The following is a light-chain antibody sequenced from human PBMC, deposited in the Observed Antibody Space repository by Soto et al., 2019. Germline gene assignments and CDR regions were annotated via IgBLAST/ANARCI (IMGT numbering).Light chain of an antibody. CDR1: QGISNH. V-gene: IGKV1-27*01. CDR2: TSS. CDR3: QKHDNAPLT. Sequence: DIQMTQSPSSLSASVGDRVTITCRASQGISNHLSWYQQKPGKVPKLLIYTSSTLQSGVPSRFSGSGSGTDVTLTISSLQPEDVATYYCQKHDNAPLTFGGGTKVEIK. J-gene: IGKJ4*01.